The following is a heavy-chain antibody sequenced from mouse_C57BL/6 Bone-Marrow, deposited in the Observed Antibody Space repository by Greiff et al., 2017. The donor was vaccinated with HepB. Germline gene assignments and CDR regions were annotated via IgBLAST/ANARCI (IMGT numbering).Heavy chain of an antibody. CDR2: INYDGSST. Sequence: EVMLVESEGGLVQPGSSMKLSCTASGFTFSDYYMAWVRQVPEKGLEWVANINYDGSSTYYLDSLKSRFIISRDNAKNILYLQMSSLKSEDTATYYCARALHYYGSSLYAMDYWGQGTSVTVSS. D-gene: IGHD1-1*01. CDR1: GFTFSDYY. CDR3: ARALHYYGSSLYAMDY. J-gene: IGHJ4*01. V-gene: IGHV5-16*01.